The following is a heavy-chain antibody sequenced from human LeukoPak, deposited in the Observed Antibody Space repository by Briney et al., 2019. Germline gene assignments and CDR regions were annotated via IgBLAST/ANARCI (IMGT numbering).Heavy chain of an antibody. CDR2: IGSDNKP. CDR3: ARKGGSKVRGVIMDAFDM. D-gene: IGHD3-10*01. J-gene: IGHJ3*02. Sequence: GGSLRLSCEASGFTFSAYAMTWVRQAPGKGLEWVSSIGSDNKPHYSESVKGRFTISRDNAKNSLYLQMNSLRAEDTAVYYCARKGGSKVRGVIMDAFDMWGQGTMVTVSS. V-gene: IGHV3-69-1*01. CDR1: GFTFSAYA.